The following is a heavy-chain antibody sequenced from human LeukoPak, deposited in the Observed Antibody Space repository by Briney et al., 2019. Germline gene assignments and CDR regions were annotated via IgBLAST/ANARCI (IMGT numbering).Heavy chain of an antibody. Sequence: ASVKVSCKASGFTFTSYPITWVRQAPGQGLEWMGWISTYNGNTNYAQKGQGRVTMTTDSSTSTAYMEMRSLRSDDTAVYYCARGYDYGDYVGDFDYWGQGTLVTVSS. CDR1: GFTFTSYP. CDR3: ARGYDYGDYVGDFDY. D-gene: IGHD4-17*01. V-gene: IGHV1-18*01. CDR2: ISTYNGNT. J-gene: IGHJ4*02.